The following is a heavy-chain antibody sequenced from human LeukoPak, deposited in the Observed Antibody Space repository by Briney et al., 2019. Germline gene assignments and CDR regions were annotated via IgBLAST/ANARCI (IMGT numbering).Heavy chain of an antibody. V-gene: IGHV3-73*01. CDR2: IRRKANRYAT. Sequence: PGGSLRPSRVASGFSFSGSAMHWVRPASGKGLAWVGRIRRKANRYATAYAASVKGRFTISRDDSKNTAYLQMNSLTTEDTAVYYCIRELLWFGEPGDYWGQGTLVTVSS. J-gene: IGHJ4*02. CDR3: IRELLWFGEPGDY. D-gene: IGHD3-10*01. CDR1: GFSFSGSA.